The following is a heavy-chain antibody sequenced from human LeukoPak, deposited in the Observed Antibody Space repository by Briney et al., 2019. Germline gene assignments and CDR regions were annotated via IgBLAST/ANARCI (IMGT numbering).Heavy chain of an antibody. D-gene: IGHD4-17*01. CDR1: GGSISSGGYY. Sequence: SETLSLTCTVSGGSISSGGYYWGWVRQHPGKGLEWIVYIYYSGSTYYSPSLKSRITISVDTSKNQFSLKLSSVTAADTAVYYCARSPRDDYGDTTRFFDYWGQGTLVTVSS. V-gene: IGHV4-31*03. CDR2: IYYSGST. J-gene: IGHJ4*02. CDR3: ARSPRDDYGDTTRFFDY.